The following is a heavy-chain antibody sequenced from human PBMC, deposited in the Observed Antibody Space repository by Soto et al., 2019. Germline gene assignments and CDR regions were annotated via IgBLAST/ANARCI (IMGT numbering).Heavy chain of an antibody. CDR2: IVVGGGNT. V-gene: IGHV1-58*01. Sequence: QMQLVQSGPEVKKPGTSVKVSCKASGFTFTSSAVQWVRQARGQRLEWIGWIVVGGGNTNYAQKFQERVTITRDMSTSTAYMELSSLRSEDTAVYYCAATYDSSGYPELDYWGQGTLVTVSS. D-gene: IGHD3-22*01. CDR3: AATYDSSGYPELDY. CDR1: GFTFTSSA. J-gene: IGHJ4*02.